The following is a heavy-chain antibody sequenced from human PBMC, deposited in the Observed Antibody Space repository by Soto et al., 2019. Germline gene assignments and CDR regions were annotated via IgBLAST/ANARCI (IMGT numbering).Heavy chain of an antibody. J-gene: IGHJ4*02. V-gene: IGHV1-18*01. CDR2: ISAYNGNT. D-gene: IGHD3-9*01. CDR1: GYTFTSYG. Sequence: QVQLVQSGAEVKKPGASVKVSCKASGYTFTSYGISWVRQAPGQGLEWMGWISAYNGNTNYAQKLQGRVTMTTDTSTSTAYMELRSLRSDETAVYYCARDFAPYYDILTGVFDYWGQGTLVTVSS. CDR3: ARDFAPYYDILTGVFDY.